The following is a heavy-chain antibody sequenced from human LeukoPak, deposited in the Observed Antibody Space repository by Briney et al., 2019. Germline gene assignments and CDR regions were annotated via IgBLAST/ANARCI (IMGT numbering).Heavy chain of an antibody. CDR3: ARVAYGSRWFDP. V-gene: IGHV4-39*07. CDR2: IYYSGST. J-gene: IGHJ5*02. D-gene: IGHD4-17*01. CDR1: GGSISSSSYY. Sequence: SETLSLTCTVSGGSISSSSYYWGWIRQPPGKGLEWIGSIYYSGSTYYNPSLKSRVTISVDTSKSQFSLTLTSVTAADTAVYYCARVAYGSRWFDPWGQGTLVIVSS.